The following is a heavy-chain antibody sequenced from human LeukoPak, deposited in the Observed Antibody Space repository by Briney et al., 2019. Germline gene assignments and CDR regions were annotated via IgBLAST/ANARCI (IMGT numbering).Heavy chain of an antibody. CDR3: ARGDVDTAMVYYFDY. V-gene: IGHV1-69*04. Sequence: SVKVSCKASGGTFSSYAINWVRQAPGQGLEWMGRIIPILGIANYAQKFQGRVTITADKSTSTAYMELSSLRSEDTAVYYCARGDVDTAMVYYFDYWGQGTLVTVSS. CDR2: IIPILGIA. J-gene: IGHJ4*02. CDR1: GGTFSSYA. D-gene: IGHD5-18*01.